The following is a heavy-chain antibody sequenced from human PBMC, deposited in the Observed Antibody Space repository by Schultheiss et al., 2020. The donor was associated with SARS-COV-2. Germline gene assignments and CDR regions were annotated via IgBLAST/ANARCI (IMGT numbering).Heavy chain of an antibody. CDR2: TRNKANSYTT. CDR3: AKDVRIQLWLPGDY. J-gene: IGHJ4*02. D-gene: IGHD5-18*01. V-gene: IGHV3-72*01. Sequence: GGSLRLSCAASGFTFSDHYMDWVRQAPGKGLEWVGRTRNKANSYTTEYAASVKGRFTISRDDSKNTLYLQMNSLRAEDTAVYYCAKDVRIQLWLPGDYWGQGTLVTVSS. CDR1: GFTFSDHY.